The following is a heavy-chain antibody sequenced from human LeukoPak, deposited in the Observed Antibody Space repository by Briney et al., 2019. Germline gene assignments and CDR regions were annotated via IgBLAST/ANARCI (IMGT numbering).Heavy chain of an antibody. J-gene: IGHJ4*02. Sequence: ASVKVSCTASGYTFTDYYMHWVRQAPGQGLEWMGWINPNSGGTNYAQKLQGRVTMTRDTSISTAYMELSRLRSDDTAVYYCARASYYYDSSGYPGYYFDYWGQGTLVTVSS. V-gene: IGHV1-2*02. CDR3: ARASYYYDSSGYPGYYFDY. CDR2: INPNSGGT. D-gene: IGHD3-22*01. CDR1: GYTFTDYY.